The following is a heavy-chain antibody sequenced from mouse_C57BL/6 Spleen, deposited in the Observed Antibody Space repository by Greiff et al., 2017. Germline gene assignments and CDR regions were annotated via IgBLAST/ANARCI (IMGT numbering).Heavy chain of an antibody. CDR2: INYDGSGT. CDR3: ARIYTVVAYDG. J-gene: IGHJ2*01. V-gene: IGHV5-16*01. D-gene: IGHD1-1*01. Sequence: EVQRVESEGGLVQPGSSMKLSCTASGFTFSNYYMAWVRQVPEKGLEWVANINYDGSGTYYLDSLKSRFIISRDNAKNILYLQMSSLKSEDTATYYCARIYTVVAYDGWGKGTTLTFAS. CDR1: GFTFSNYY.